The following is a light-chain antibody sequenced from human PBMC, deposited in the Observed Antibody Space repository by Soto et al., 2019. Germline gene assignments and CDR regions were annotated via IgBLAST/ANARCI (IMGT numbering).Light chain of an antibody. CDR1: QSVSSSY. J-gene: IGKJ3*01. CDR3: QQYGSSLFT. CDR2: GAS. Sequence: EIVLTQSPGTLSLSPGERATLSCRASQSVSSSYLAWYQQKPGQAPRLLIYGASSRATGIPDRFSGSGSGTDFTLTISRLEPEDCAGYCCQQYGSSLFTFGPGPKVDIK. V-gene: IGKV3-20*01.